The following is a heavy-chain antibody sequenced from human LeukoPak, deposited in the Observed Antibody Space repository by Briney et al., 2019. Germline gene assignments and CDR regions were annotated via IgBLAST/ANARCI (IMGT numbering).Heavy chain of an antibody. D-gene: IGHD1-26*01. V-gene: IGHV4-28*01. J-gene: IGHJ4*02. CDR3: ARRSGSFDFDY. CDR2: IYYSGST. Sequence: SSETLSLTCAVSGYSISSSNWWGWIRQPPGKGLEWIGYIYYSGSTYYNPSLKSRVTMSVDTSKNQFSLKLSSVTAVDTAVYYCARRSGSFDFDYWGQGTLVTVSS. CDR1: GYSISSSNW.